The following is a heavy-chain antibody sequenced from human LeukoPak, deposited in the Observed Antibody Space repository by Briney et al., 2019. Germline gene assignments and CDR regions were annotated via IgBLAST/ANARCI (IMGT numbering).Heavy chain of an antibody. Sequence: SETLSLTCAVYGRSFSGYYWSWIRQPPGKGLEWIGENNHSGSTNYNTSLKSRVTISVDTSKNQFSLKLSSVTAADTAVYYCARAMIVVVIGAFDIWGQGTMVTVSS. CDR2: NNHSGST. CDR3: ARAMIVVVIGAFDI. V-gene: IGHV4-34*01. J-gene: IGHJ3*02. CDR1: GRSFSGYY. D-gene: IGHD3-22*01.